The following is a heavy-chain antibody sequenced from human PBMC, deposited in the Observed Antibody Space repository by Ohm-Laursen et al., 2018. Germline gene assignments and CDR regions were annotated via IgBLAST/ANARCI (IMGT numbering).Heavy chain of an antibody. CDR1: GYSISSGYY. CDR2: IYHSGST. J-gene: IGHJ4*02. CDR3: ARDGGVGTLDY. D-gene: IGHD3-3*01. Sequence: PPGTLSLTCAVSGYSISSGYYWGWIRQPPGKGLEWIGSIYHSGSTYYNPSLKSRVTISVDTSKNQFSLKLSSVTAADTAVYYCARDGGVGTLDYWGQGTLVTVSS. V-gene: IGHV4-38-2*02.